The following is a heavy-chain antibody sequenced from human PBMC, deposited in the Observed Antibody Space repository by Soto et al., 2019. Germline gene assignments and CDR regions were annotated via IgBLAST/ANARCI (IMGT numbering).Heavy chain of an antibody. D-gene: IGHD3-16*01. CDR2: LSSDGFGA. CDR3: ASDLGGPDY. V-gene: IGHV3-74*03. Sequence: GGSLRLSCAASGFSLSPYWMHWVRQVPGRWLEWVARLSSDGFGAAYADSVKGRFFISRDIARNTLSLQMNSLRADDTAVYYCASDLGGPDYWGRGTSVTVSS. CDR1: GFSLSPYW. J-gene: IGHJ4*02.